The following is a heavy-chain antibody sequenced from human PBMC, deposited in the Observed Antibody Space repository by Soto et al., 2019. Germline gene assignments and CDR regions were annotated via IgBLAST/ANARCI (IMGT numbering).Heavy chain of an antibody. CDR2: IYYSGST. J-gene: IGHJ5*02. CDR1: GGSISSGGYY. V-gene: IGHV4-31*03. CDR3: ARGEAAAATGGWFDP. Sequence: QVQLQESGPGLVKPSQTLSLTCTVSGGSISSGGYYWSWIRQHPGKGLEWIGYIYYSGSTYYNPSPKSRVTISVDTSKNQFSLKLSSVTAADTAVYYCARGEAAAATGGWFDPWGQGTLVTVSS. D-gene: IGHD6-13*01.